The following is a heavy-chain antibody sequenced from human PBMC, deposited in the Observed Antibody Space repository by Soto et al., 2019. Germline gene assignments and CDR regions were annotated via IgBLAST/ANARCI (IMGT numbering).Heavy chain of an antibody. D-gene: IGHD1-26*01. V-gene: IGHV3-21*01. Sequence: GGSLRLSCAASGFTFSSYSMNWVRQAPGKGLEWVSSLSSSSGHIYYADSVKGRFTISRDNAKNSLYLQMNSLRAEDTAVYYCVRHWLATREFDYWGQGTLVTVS. CDR1: GFTFSSYS. CDR3: VRHWLATREFDY. J-gene: IGHJ4*02. CDR2: LSSSSGHI.